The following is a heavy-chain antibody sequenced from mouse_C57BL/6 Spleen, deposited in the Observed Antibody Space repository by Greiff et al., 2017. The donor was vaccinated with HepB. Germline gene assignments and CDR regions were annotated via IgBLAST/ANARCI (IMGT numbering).Heavy chain of an antibody. V-gene: IGHV1-64*01. D-gene: IGHD2-12*01. Sequence: QVQLQQPGAELVKPGASVKLSCKASGYTFTSYWMHWVKQRPGQGLEWIGMIHPDSGSTNYNEKFKSKATLTADKSSSTAYMHLSSLTSEDSAVSYWARTTQFGDDYFVYWGQGTTLTVSS. CDR1: GYTFTSYW. CDR2: IHPDSGST. J-gene: IGHJ2*01. CDR3: ARTTQFGDDYFVY.